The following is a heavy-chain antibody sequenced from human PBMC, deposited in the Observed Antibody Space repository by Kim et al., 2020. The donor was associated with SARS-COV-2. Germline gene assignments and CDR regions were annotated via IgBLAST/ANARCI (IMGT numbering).Heavy chain of an antibody. D-gene: IGHD2-2*01. J-gene: IGHJ6*02. V-gene: IGHV3-48*02. CDR3: ARGEYCSSTSCYRYTDYGMEV. Sequence: GGSLRLSCAASGFTFSSYSMNWVRQAPGKGLEWVSYISSSSSTIYYADSVKGRFTISRDNAKNSLYLQMNSLRDEDTAVYYCARGEYCSSTSCYRYTDYGMEVWGQGTTVTVSS. CDR1: GFTFSSYS. CDR2: ISSSSSTI.